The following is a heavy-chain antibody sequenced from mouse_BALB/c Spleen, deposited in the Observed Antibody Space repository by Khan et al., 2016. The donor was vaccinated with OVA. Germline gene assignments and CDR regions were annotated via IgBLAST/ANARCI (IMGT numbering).Heavy chain of an antibody. V-gene: IGHV1-63*02. CDR2: IFPGGGYT. CDR3: ARRGAARATWDYFDY. J-gene: IGHJ2*01. D-gene: IGHD3-1*01. Sequence: LVESGAELVRPGTSVKMSCKAAGYTFTNYWIGWVKQRPGHGLEWIGDIFPGGGYTNYNEKFKGKATLTADTSSSTAYMQLSSLTSEDTVIYYWARRGAARATWDYFDYWGQGTTLTVSS. CDR1: GYTFTNYW.